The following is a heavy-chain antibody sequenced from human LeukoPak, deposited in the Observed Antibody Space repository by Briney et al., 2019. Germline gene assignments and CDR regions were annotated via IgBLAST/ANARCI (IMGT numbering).Heavy chain of an antibody. CDR2: IIPIFGTA. D-gene: IGHD1-26*01. J-gene: IGHJ4*02. V-gene: IGHV1-69*13. Sequence: ASVKVSCKASGGTFSSYANSWVRQAPGQGLEWMGGIIPIFGTANYAQKFQGRVTITADESTSTAYMELSSLRSEDTAVYYCVLSGSLNLDYWGQGTLVTVSS. CDR3: VLSGSLNLDY. CDR1: GGTFSSYA.